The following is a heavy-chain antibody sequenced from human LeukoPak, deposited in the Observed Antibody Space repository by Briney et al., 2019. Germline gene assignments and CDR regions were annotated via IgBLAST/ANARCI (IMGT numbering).Heavy chain of an antibody. CDR3: ARDDPSSGWDY. D-gene: IGHD6-19*01. J-gene: IGHJ4*02. Sequence: GGSLRLSCVASGFTFSSYWMNWVRQAPGKGLEWVANIKEDGSEKYYVDSAKGRFTISRDNAKNSLYLQMNSLRAEDTAVYYCARDDPSSGWDYWGQGTLVTVSS. CDR1: GFTFSSYW. CDR2: IKEDGSEK. V-gene: IGHV3-7*01.